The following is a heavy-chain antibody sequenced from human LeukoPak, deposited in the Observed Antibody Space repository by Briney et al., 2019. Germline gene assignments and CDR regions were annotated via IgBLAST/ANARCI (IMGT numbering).Heavy chain of an antibody. CDR2: LNGDGSSI. Sequence: GGSLRLSCAASGFTFRNYWMHWVRQVPGKGLVWVSHLNGDGSSITYADSVKGRFTISRDNAKSTLYMQMNSLRAEDTAVYYCARDRGYSPDVWGQGTTVTVSS. J-gene: IGHJ6*02. CDR1: GFTFRNYW. CDR3: ARDRGYSPDV. V-gene: IGHV3-74*01. D-gene: IGHD5-18*01.